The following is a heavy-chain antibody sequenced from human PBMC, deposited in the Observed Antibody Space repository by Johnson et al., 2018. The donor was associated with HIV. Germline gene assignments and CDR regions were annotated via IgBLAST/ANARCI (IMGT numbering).Heavy chain of an antibody. J-gene: IGHJ3*01. V-gene: IGHV3-11*04. CDR1: GFTFSDYY. CDR3: ARDMPDVWRECGRGDAVDV. D-gene: IGHD3-3*01. Sequence: QVQLVESGGGLVKPGGSLRLSCTASGFTFSDYYMSWIRQAPGKGLEWLSSISSGGSTIYYADSVKGRFTISRDNARNSLYLQMNSLRAEDTAVYYCARDMPDVWRECGRGDAVDVWGQGTMVTVSS. CDR2: ISSGGSTI.